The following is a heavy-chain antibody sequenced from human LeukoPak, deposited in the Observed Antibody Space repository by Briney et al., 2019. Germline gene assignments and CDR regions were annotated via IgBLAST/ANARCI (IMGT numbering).Heavy chain of an antibody. V-gene: IGHV3-23*01. CDR3: AKAPFGAAAGT. CDR1: GFTFSSYV. CDR2: ISVIGGST. J-gene: IGHJ4*02. Sequence: GGSLRLSCAASGFTFSSYVMSWVRQAPGKGLEWVSAISVIGGSTYYADSVKDRFTISRDNSKNTLYLQMNSLRAEDTAVYYCAKAPFGAAAGTWGQGTLVTVSS. D-gene: IGHD6-13*01.